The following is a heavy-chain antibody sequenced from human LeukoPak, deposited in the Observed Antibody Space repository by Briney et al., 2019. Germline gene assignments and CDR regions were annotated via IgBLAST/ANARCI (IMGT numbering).Heavy chain of an antibody. D-gene: IGHD3-22*01. CDR2: IRYDGSNK. CDR1: GFTFSSYG. V-gene: IGHV3-30*02. Sequence: GGSLRLSCAASGFTFSSYGMHWVRQAPGKGLEWVAFIRYDGSNKYYADSVKGRFTISRDNSKNTLYLQMNSLRAEDTAVFYCAKDPDSSGYFDYWGQGTLVTVSS. J-gene: IGHJ4*02. CDR3: AKDPDSSGYFDY.